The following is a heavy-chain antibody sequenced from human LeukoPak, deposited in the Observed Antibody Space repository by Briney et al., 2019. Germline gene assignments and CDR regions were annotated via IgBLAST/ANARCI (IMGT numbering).Heavy chain of an antibody. CDR1: GFTVSSNY. CDR2: IYSGGST. CDR3: ASGDDYGDYALDY. J-gene: IGHJ4*02. Sequence: GGSLRLSCAASGFTVSSNYMSWVRQAPGKGLEWVSVIYSGGSTYYADSVKGRFTISRDNSKNTLYLQMNSLRVEDTAVYYCASGDDYGDYALDYWGQGTLVTVSS. V-gene: IGHV3-66*01. D-gene: IGHD4-17*01.